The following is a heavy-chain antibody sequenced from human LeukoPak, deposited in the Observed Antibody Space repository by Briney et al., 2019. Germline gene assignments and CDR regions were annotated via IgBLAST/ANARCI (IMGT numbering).Heavy chain of an antibody. CDR1: GFNVSTKY. CDR2: ISGSGGST. D-gene: IGHD6-13*01. J-gene: IGHJ4*02. Sequence: GGSLRLSCAGSGFNVSTKYMSWVRQAPGKGLEWVSAISGSGGSTYYADSVKGRFTISRDNSKNTLYLQMNSLRAEDTAVYYCAKGVAAAGTLGYFDYRGQGTLVTVSS. V-gene: IGHV3-23*01. CDR3: AKGVAAAGTLGYFDY.